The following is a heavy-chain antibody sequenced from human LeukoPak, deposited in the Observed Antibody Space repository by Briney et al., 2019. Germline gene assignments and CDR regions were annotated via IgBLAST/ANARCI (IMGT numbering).Heavy chain of an antibody. CDR2: IYPGDSDT. J-gene: IGHJ6*02. D-gene: IGHD2-2*01. CDR1: GYTFSNYG. Sequence: GESLKISCKSSGYTFSNYGIAWVRQMPGTGLEWTGSIYPGDSDTSYSPSFQGQVTISADKSINTAYLQSSSLKASQIDIYYCTRGGCGSSTCNYGMDVWGQGTTVTVSS. CDR3: TRGGCGSSTCNYGMDV. V-gene: IGHV5-51*01.